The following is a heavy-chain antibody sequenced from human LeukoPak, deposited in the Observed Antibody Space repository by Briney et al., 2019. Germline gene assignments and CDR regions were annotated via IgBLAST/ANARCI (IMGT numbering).Heavy chain of an antibody. D-gene: IGHD3-22*01. CDR2: ISGSGGST. V-gene: IGHV3-23*01. Sequence: TGESLRLSCAASGFTFSSYAMSWVRQAPGKGLEWVSAISGSGGSTYYADSVKGRFTISRDNSKNTLYLQMNSLGAEDTAVYYCARAPNSSDYSAGYWYFDLWGRGTLVTVSS. CDR1: GFTFSSYA. CDR3: ARAPNSSDYSAGYWYFDL. J-gene: IGHJ2*01.